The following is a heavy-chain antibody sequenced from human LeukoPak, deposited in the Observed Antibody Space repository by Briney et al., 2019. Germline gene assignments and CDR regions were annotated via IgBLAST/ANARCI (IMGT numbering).Heavy chain of an antibody. D-gene: IGHD3-22*01. V-gene: IGHV4-34*01. Sequence: PSETLSLTCAVYGGSFSGYYWSWIRQSPGKGLEWIGEMYHSGSTNSNPSLKSRVTISVDTSKNQFSLKLSSVTAADTAVYYCARVKTTMIVATRAFDIWGQGTMVTVSS. CDR2: MYHSGST. CDR1: GGSFSGYY. J-gene: IGHJ3*02. CDR3: ARVKTTMIVATRAFDI.